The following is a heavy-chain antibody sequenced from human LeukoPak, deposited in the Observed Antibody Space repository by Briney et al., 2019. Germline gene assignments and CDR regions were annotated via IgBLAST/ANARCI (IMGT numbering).Heavy chain of an antibody. Sequence: ASVKVSCKASGYTFTSYYMHWVRQAPGQGLEWMGIINPSGGSTSYAQKFQGRVTMTRDTSTSTVYMELSSLRSDDTAVYFCARPSSGADDAFDIWGQGTMVTVSS. J-gene: IGHJ3*02. D-gene: IGHD1-1*01. CDR1: GYTFTSYY. CDR2: INPSGGST. CDR3: ARPSSGADDAFDI. V-gene: IGHV1-46*01.